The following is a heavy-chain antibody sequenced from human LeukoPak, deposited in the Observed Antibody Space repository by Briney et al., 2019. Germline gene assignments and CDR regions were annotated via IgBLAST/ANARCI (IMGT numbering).Heavy chain of an antibody. Sequence: GASVKVSCKASGYTFTGYYMHWVRQAPGQGLEWMGWINPNSGGTNCAQKFQGRVTMTRDTSISTAYMELSRLRSDDTAVYYCARVSIKWELLPYFDYWGQGTLVTVSS. D-gene: IGHD1-26*01. CDR3: ARVSIKWELLPYFDY. V-gene: IGHV1-2*02. J-gene: IGHJ4*02. CDR1: GYTFTGYY. CDR2: INPNSGGT.